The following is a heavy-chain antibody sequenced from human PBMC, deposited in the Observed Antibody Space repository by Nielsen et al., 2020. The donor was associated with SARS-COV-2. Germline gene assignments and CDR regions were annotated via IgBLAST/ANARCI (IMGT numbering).Heavy chain of an antibody. J-gene: IGHJ4*02. CDR2: ISYDGSDE. Sequence: GESLKISCAASGFTFSTYGIHWVRQAPGKGLEWVATISYDGSDEHYADSVKGRFTISRDNSKNTLYLQMSSLRPEDSGVYYCVRDFGGSSGYERDYWGQGTLVTVSS. D-gene: IGHD5-12*01. V-gene: IGHV3-30*03. CDR3: VRDFGGSSGYERDY. CDR1: GFTFSTYG.